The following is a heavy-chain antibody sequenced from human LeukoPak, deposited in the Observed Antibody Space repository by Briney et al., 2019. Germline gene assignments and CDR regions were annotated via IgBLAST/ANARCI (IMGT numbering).Heavy chain of an antibody. Sequence: PGGSLRLSCAASGFTLSGSAMHWVRQASGKGLEWVGRIRSKANSYATAYAASVKGRFTISRDDSKNTAYLQMNSLKTEDTAVYYCTRHESPGIAVAGTDRGIDYWGQGTLVTVSS. J-gene: IGHJ4*02. V-gene: IGHV3-73*01. CDR3: TRHESPGIAVAGTDRGIDY. CDR2: IRSKANSYAT. CDR1: GFTLSGSA. D-gene: IGHD6-19*01.